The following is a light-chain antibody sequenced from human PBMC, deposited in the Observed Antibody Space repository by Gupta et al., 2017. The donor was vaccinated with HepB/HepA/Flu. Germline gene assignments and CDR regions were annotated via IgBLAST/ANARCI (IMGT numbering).Light chain of an antibody. CDR3: VKWEDSLSGEV. CDR1: SANIGRKY. V-gene: IGLV1-47*02. CDR2: STN. Sequence: QSVLTQPPSASGTPVQRVTISCSGSSANIGRKYVYWYQQFPGTAPNLLIESTNQRPSGVNDLGSCYKAGKYASREIRGLRSDDEADYYWVKWEDSLSGEVFGNGTNVTVL. J-gene: IGLJ1*01.